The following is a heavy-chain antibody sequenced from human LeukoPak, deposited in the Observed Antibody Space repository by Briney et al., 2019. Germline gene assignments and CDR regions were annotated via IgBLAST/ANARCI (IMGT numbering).Heavy chain of an antibody. J-gene: IGHJ4*02. V-gene: IGHV1-18*01. Sequence: ASVKVSCKASGGTFSSYAISWVRQAPGQGLEWMGWISAYNGNTNYAQKLQGRVTMTTDTSTSTAYMELRSLRSDDTAVYYCARVSVTLSYGYVGWYFDYWGQGTLVTVSS. CDR1: GGTFSSYA. CDR2: ISAYNGNT. CDR3: ARVSVTLSYGYVGWYFDY. D-gene: IGHD5-18*01.